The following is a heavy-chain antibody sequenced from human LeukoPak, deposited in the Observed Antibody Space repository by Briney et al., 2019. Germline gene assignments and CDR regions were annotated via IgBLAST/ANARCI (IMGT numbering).Heavy chain of an antibody. D-gene: IGHD6-13*01. CDR1: GYTFTSYY. Sequence: ASVKVSCKASGYTFTSYYMHWVRQAPGQGLEWMGIINPSGGSTSYAQKFQGRVTMTRDMSTSTVYMELSSLRSEDTAVYYCARDRRPTIAAAGAKAGEVDYWGQGTLVTVSS. J-gene: IGHJ4*02. CDR3: ARDRRPTIAAAGAKAGEVDY. V-gene: IGHV1-46*01. CDR2: INPSGGST.